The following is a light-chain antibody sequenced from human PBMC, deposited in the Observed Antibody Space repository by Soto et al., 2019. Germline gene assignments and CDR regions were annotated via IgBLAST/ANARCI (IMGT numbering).Light chain of an antibody. Sequence: QSVLTQPPSVSGAPXXXXTISCTGSSSNIGAGYDVHWYQQLPGTAPKLLIYGNNNRPSGVPDRFSGSKSGTSASLAITGLQAEDETDYYCQSYDSSLSGSVFGGGTKLTVL. J-gene: IGLJ2*01. CDR1: SSNIGAGYD. CDR2: GNN. V-gene: IGLV1-40*01. CDR3: QSYDSSLSGSV.